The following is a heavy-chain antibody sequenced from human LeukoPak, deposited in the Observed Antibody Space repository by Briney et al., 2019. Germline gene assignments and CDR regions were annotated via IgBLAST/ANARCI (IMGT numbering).Heavy chain of an antibody. CDR2: IYYSGST. CDR1: GVSISSSSYY. D-gene: IGHD1-26*01. Sequence: SETLSLTCTVSGVSISSSSYYWGWIRQPPGKGLEWIGSIYYSGSTYYNPSLKSRVTISVDTSKNQFSLKLSSVTAADTAVYYCARSSGEASGSSDYWGQGTLVTVSS. V-gene: IGHV4-39*07. CDR3: ARSSGEASGSSDY. J-gene: IGHJ4*02.